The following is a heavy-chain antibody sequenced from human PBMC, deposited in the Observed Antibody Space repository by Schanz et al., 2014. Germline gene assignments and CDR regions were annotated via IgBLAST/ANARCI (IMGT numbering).Heavy chain of an antibody. J-gene: IGHJ2*01. CDR2: ISGDHRNT. CDR3: AKDAPYPFDL. CDR1: GFTFSSYS. V-gene: IGHV3-23*04. Sequence: EVQLAESGGGLVQPGGSLRLSCAASGFTFSSYSMNWVRQAPGKGLEWVSSISGDHRNTFYADSVKGRFTISRDNSKNTLYLQMNSLRAEDTAIYYCAKDAPYPFDLWGRGTLSTVSP.